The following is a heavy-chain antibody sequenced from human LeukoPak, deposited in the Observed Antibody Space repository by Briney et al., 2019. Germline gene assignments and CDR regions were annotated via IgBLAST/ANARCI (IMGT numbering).Heavy chain of an antibody. CDR2: ISGSGGST. V-gene: IGHV3-23*01. Sequence: GGSLRLSCAASGFTFSSYAMSWVRQAPGKGLEWVSAISGSGGSTYYADSVKGRFTISRDNSKNTLYLQMNSLRAEDTAVYYCAKVEEGTVIPLIRATDYGMDVWGQGTTVTVSS. CDR1: GFTFSSYA. J-gene: IGHJ6*02. CDR3: AKVEEGTVIPLIRATDYGMDV. D-gene: IGHD4-11*01.